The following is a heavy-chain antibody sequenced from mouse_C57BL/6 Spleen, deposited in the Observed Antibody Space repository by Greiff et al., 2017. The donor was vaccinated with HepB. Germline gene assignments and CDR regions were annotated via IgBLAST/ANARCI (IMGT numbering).Heavy chain of an antibody. CDR2: INYDGSST. CDR1: GFTFSDYY. D-gene: IGHD1-1*01. CDR3: ARVGYYGSSHWYFDV. J-gene: IGHJ1*03. Sequence: EVQLQQSEGGLVQPGSSMKLSCTASGFTFSDYYMAWVRQVPEKGLEWVANINYDGSSTYYLDSLKSRFIISRDNAKNILYLQMGSLKSEDTATYYCARVGYYGSSHWYFDVWGTGTTVTVSS. V-gene: IGHV5-16*01.